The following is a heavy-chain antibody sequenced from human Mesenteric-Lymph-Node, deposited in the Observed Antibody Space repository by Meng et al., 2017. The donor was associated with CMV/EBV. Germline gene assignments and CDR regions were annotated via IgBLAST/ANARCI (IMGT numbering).Heavy chain of an antibody. Sequence: ASVKVSCKASGYTFTSYGISWVRQARGQGLEWLGWIIPNSGGTNYSRKFQGRVTMTSDTSISTTFMELSSLTSDDTAVYYCARVTVYSGTYYAFDVWGQGTTVTVSS. CDR3: ARVTVYSGTYYAFDV. J-gene: IGHJ3*01. D-gene: IGHD1-26*01. CDR2: IIPNSGGT. V-gene: IGHV1-2*02. CDR1: GYTFTSYG.